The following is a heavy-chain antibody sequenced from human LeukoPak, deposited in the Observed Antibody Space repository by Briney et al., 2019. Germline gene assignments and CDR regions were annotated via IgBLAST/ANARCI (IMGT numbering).Heavy chain of an antibody. CDR2: IYHSGST. CDR3: ARARGAVAIDY. CDR1: GYSLSSGYY. D-gene: IGHD6-19*01. V-gene: IGHV4-38-2*02. Sequence: PSETLSLTCTVSGYSLSSGYYWGWIRQPPGKGLEWIGSIYHSGSTNYNPSLKSRVTVSADTSKNQFSLKLTSVTAADTAVYYCARARGAVAIDYWGQGALVTVSS. J-gene: IGHJ4*02.